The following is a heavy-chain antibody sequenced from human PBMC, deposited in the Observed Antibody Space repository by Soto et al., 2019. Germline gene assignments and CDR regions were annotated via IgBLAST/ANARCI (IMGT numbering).Heavy chain of an antibody. CDR2: IYWDDDK. J-gene: IGHJ4*02. CDR1: GFSLTTSGVG. Sequence: QITLKESGPTLVEPTQTLTLTCTFSGFSLTTSGVGVGWIRQPPGKALEWLALIYWDDDKRYRPSLKSRLTNTKDHSKNPVVLNMTNIEPVETTTYFCAHSRLAAAGLFNYWGQGTPVTVSS. V-gene: IGHV2-5*02. D-gene: IGHD6-13*01. CDR3: AHSRLAAAGLFNY.